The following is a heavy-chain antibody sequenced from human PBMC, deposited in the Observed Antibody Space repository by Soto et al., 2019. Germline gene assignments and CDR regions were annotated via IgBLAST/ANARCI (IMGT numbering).Heavy chain of an antibody. CDR2: ISAYNGNT. D-gene: IGHD6-13*01. CDR1: GYTFTSYG. J-gene: IGHJ4*02. V-gene: IGHV1-18*01. Sequence: ASMKVSCKASGYTFTSYGISWVRQAPGQGLEWMGWISAYNGNTNYAQRLQARVTMTTDTSTSTAYMELRSLRSDDTAVYYCERAVFSQGAAKVRRIDYWGQGTLVTVSS. CDR3: ERAVFSQGAAKVRRIDY.